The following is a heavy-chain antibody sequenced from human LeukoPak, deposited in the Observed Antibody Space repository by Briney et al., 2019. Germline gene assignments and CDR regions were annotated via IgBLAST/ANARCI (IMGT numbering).Heavy chain of an antibody. V-gene: IGHV4-38-2*02. Sequence: SETLSLTCTVSGYSISSGYYWGWIRQPPGKGLEWIGSLYHSGSTYYNPSLKSRVTISVDTSKNQFSLKLCSVTAADTAVYYCARAGMERRTKRTTPLNYYMDVWGKGTTVTISS. CDR2: LYHSGST. J-gene: IGHJ6*03. D-gene: IGHD1-1*01. CDR3: ARAGMERRTKRTTPLNYYMDV. CDR1: GYSISSGYY.